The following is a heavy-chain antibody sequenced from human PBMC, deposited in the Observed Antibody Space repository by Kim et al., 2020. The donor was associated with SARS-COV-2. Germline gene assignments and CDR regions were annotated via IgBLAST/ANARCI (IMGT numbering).Heavy chain of an antibody. CDR2: FYYTGNT. Sequence: SETLSLTCTVSGDSISGSTYYWGWIRQPPGKGLEWIGRFYYTGNTYYNPSLKSRVTTVVDTSKNQFSLNLNSVTAADSAVYYCATHCSGGDCYGWVWFDPGGEGTLVTVS. V-gene: IGHV4-39*01. D-gene: IGHD2-15*01. J-gene: IGHJ5*02. CDR3: ATHCSGGDCYGWVWFDP. CDR1: GDSISGSTYY.